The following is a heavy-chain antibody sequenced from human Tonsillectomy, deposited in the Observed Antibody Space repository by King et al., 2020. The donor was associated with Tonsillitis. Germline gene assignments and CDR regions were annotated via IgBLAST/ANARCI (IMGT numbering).Heavy chain of an antibody. CDR3: GGMVYTGDC. CDR2: IRDDGGNK. CDR1: GFTFSSYG. V-gene: IGHV3-30*02. Sequence: QLVQSGGGVVQPGGSLRLSCTASGFTFSSYGMHWVRQAPGKGLEWVAFIRDDGGNKNYADSVKGRFTISRDNSKNTLYLQMSSLRAEETAVYYCGGMVYTGDCWGQGTLVTVSS. J-gene: IGHJ4*02. D-gene: IGHD2-8*01.